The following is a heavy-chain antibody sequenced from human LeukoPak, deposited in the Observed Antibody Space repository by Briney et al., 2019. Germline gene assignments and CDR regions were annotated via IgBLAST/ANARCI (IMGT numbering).Heavy chain of an antibody. J-gene: IGHJ3*02. D-gene: IGHD1-26*01. CDR2: ISYDGSNK. Sequence: GRSLRLSCAASGFTFSSYAMHWVRQAPGKGLEWVAVISYDGSNKYYADSVKGRFTISRDNSKNTLYLQMNSLRAEDTAVYYCAQTLSGSYYFDAFDIWGQGTMVTVSS. CDR3: AQTLSGSYYFDAFDI. V-gene: IGHV3-30-3*01. CDR1: GFTFSSYA.